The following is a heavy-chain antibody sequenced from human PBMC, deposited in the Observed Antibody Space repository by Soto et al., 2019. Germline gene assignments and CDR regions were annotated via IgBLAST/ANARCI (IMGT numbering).Heavy chain of an antibody. D-gene: IGHD1-1*01. Sequence: GGSLRLSCAASGFTFSSYGMHWVRQAPGKGLEWVAVISYDGSNKYYADSVKGRFTISRDNSKNTLYLQMNSLRAEDTAVYYCAKTRWTYYYYGMDVWGQGTTVTVSS. CDR2: ISYDGSNK. CDR1: GFTFSSYG. J-gene: IGHJ6*02. CDR3: AKTRWTYYYYGMDV. V-gene: IGHV3-30*18.